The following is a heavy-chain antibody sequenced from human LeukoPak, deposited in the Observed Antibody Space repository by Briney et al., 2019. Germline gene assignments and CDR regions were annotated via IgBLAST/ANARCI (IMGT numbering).Heavy chain of an antibody. CDR1: GYTATSDG. CDR3: VRRDGDYYDSSGYSAY. J-gene: IGHJ4*02. D-gene: IGHD3-22*01. V-gene: IGHV1-18*01. CDR2: IGAYKGST. Sequence: ASVKVSCKASGYTATSDGISWGRQAPGPGLEWLGWIGAYKGSTNYAQTLQGRVTMTTDPSTSTAYMELRSLRSAAKAVYFCVRRDGDYYDSSGYSAYWGQGTLVTVSS.